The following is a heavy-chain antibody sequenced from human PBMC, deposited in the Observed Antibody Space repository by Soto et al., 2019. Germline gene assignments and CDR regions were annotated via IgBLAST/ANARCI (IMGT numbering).Heavy chain of an antibody. Sequence: SQKSPHPWSGYGGSPSGFRWSGFRHPPGKGLEWIGEITHYGSTDYSPSLESRVTISVDTSKNQFSLNLSSVTAADTAVYYCARGRKGYSSSRYVDWSQGPL. CDR2: ITHYGST. V-gene: IGHV4-34*01. J-gene: IGHJ4*02. CDR3: ARGRKGYSSSRYVD. CDR1: GGSPSGFR. D-gene: IGHD6-13*01.